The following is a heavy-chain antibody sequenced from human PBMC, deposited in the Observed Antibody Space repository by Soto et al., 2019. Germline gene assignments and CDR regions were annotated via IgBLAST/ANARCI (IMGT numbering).Heavy chain of an antibody. J-gene: IGHJ5*02. CDR2: IYPGDSDT. CDR1: GYSVTSYW. Sequence: GESLKISCKGSGYSVTSYWIGWVRQMPGKGLEWMGIIYPGDSDTRYSPSFQGQVTISADKSISTAYLQWSSLKASDTAMYYCARRLVAAAGLNWFDPWGQGTLVTVSS. D-gene: IGHD6-13*01. CDR3: ARRLVAAAGLNWFDP. V-gene: IGHV5-51*01.